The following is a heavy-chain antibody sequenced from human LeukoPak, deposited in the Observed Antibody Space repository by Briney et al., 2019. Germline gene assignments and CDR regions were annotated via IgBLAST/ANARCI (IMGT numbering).Heavy chain of an antibody. V-gene: IGHV1-18*01. CDR3: ARDLKMGYSSGRYSWGTGSSNDY. Sequence: ASVKVSCKASGYTFTSYGISWVRQAPGQGLEWMGLISGYNGNTNYAQKLQGRVTMTTDTSTSTVYMELRSLRSDDTAVYYCARDLKMGYSSGRYSWGTGSSNDYWGQGTLVTVSS. J-gene: IGHJ4*02. CDR2: ISGYNGNT. D-gene: IGHD6-19*01. CDR1: GYTFTSYG.